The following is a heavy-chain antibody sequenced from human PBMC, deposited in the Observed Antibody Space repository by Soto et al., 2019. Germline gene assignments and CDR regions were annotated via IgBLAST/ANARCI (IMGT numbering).Heavy chain of an antibody. CDR3: TRREAYCGGDCYFFDY. Sequence: GGSLRLSCAASGFTFSGSAMHWVRQASGKGLEWVGRIRSKANSYATAYAASVKGRFTISRDDSKNTAYLQMNSLKTEDTAVYYCTRREAYCGGDCYFFDYWGQGTLVTVSS. CDR2: IRSKANSYAT. D-gene: IGHD2-21*02. J-gene: IGHJ4*02. V-gene: IGHV3-73*01. CDR1: GFTFSGSA.